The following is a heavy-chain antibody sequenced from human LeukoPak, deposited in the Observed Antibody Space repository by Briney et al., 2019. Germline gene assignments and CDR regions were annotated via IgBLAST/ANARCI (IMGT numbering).Heavy chain of an antibody. J-gene: IGHJ4*02. CDR3: ARGVPATATDFDY. V-gene: IGHV4-39*07. D-gene: IGHD2-15*01. Sequence: PSETLSLTCTVSGCSISSSSYYWGWIRQPPGKGLEWIGSIYYSGSTYYNPSLKSRVTISVDTSKNQFSLKLSSVTAADTAVYYCARGVPATATDFDYWGQGTLVTVSS. CDR2: IYYSGST. CDR1: GCSISSSSYY.